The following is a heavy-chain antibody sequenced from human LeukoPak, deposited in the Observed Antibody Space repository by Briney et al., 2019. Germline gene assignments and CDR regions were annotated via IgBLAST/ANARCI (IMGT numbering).Heavy chain of an antibody. D-gene: IGHD3-22*01. CDR1: GYTFTGHY. CDR2: IKPNSGDT. V-gene: IGHV1-2*02. CDR3: AKSLYYYDSSGWAAFDH. J-gene: IGHJ4*02. Sequence: ASVKVSCKASGYTFTGHYIYWVRQAPGQGLEWMGWIKPNSGDTNYVQKFQGRVTMTRDTSISTGYMGLSRLRSDDTAVYYCAKSLYYYDSSGWAAFDHWGQGTQVTVSS.